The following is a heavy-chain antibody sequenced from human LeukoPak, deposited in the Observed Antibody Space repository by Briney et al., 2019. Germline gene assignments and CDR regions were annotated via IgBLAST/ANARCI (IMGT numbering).Heavy chain of an antibody. CDR3: AKDLRYSSSSSDALDI. D-gene: IGHD6-6*01. CDR1: GFTFSRYG. Sequence: GGSLRLSCAASGFTFSRYGMHWDRQAPGKGLEWVAFIRYDGSNQYYADSVKGRFTISRDNSKNTLYLQMNSLRGEDTAVYYCAKDLRYSSSSSDALDIWGQGTMVTVSS. J-gene: IGHJ3*02. V-gene: IGHV3-30*02. CDR2: IRYDGSNQ.